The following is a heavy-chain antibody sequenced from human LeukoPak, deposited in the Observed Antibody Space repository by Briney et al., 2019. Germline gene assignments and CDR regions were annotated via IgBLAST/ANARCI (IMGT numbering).Heavy chain of an antibody. CDR2: ISSSGSNI. Sequence: AGGSLRLSCAASGFTFSSYEMNWVRQAPGKGLEWVAYISSSGSNIYYADSVKGRFTISRDNAKNSLYLQMNSLRAEDTAVYYYARDREGSHYATWIQLCDYWGQGALVTVSS. CDR1: GFTFSSYE. CDR3: ARDREGSHYATWIQLCDY. J-gene: IGHJ4*02. V-gene: IGHV3-48*03. D-gene: IGHD5-18*01.